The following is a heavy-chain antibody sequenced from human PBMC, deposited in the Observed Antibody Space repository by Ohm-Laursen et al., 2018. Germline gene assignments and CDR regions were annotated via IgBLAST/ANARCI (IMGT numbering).Heavy chain of an antibody. D-gene: IGHD3-16*01. Sequence: SLRLSCAASGFTFSSYGMHWVRQAPGKGLEWVAVISYDGSNKYYADSVKGRFTISRDNSKNTLYLQMNSLRAEDTAVYYCAKIHIGGVETTDYWGQGTLVTVSS. CDR1: GFTFSSYG. V-gene: IGHV3-30*18. CDR3: AKIHIGGVETTDY. J-gene: IGHJ4*02. CDR2: ISYDGSNK.